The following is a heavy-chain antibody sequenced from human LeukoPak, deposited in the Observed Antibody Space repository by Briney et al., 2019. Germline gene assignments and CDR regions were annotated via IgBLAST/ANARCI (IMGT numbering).Heavy chain of an antibody. Sequence: PGGSLRLSCAASGFTFSNYAMTWVRQAPGKGLQWVSANSGDAIYTYYLDSVKGRFTTSRDNSKNTLFLQMNSLRADDTAVYYCAKNYGTSRPFYDYWGQGIVVTVAS. V-gene: IGHV3-23*01. D-gene: IGHD4-17*01. CDR3: AKNYGTSRPFYDY. CDR2: NSGDAIYT. J-gene: IGHJ4*02. CDR1: GFTFSNYA.